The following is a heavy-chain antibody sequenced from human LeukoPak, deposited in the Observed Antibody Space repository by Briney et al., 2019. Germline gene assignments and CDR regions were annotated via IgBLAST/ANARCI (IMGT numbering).Heavy chain of an antibody. Sequence: GGSLRLSCAASGFTISSYWMHWVRQAPGKGLVWVSRINSDGSSTSYADSVKGRFTISRDNAKNTLYLQMNSLRAEDTAVYYCASDRVDTAPSIWYYYYYYGMDVWGKGTTVTVSS. CDR1: GFTISSYW. D-gene: IGHD5-18*01. V-gene: IGHV3-74*01. J-gene: IGHJ6*04. CDR2: INSDGSST. CDR3: ASDRVDTAPSIWYYYYYYGMDV.